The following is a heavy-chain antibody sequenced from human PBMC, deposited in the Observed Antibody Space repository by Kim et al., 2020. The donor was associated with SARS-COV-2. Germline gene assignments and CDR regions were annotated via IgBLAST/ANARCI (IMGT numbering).Heavy chain of an antibody. CDR3: AKVRTSSFRSNPGY. CDR2: ISDSGSST. CDR1: GFTFSNYA. V-gene: IGHV3-23*01. Sequence: GGSLRLSCAASGFTFSNYAMAWVRRAPGKGLEWLAAISDSGSSTFYTDSVQGRFTISRDNSMNTLSLQMQRVRASDTAIYYCAKVRTSSFRSNPGYWGPGTVVTVSS. J-gene: IGHJ4*02. D-gene: IGHD2-2*01.